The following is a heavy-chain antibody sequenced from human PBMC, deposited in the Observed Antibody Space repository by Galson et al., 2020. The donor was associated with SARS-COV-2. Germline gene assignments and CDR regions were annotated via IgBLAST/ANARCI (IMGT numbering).Heavy chain of an antibody. J-gene: IGHJ4*02. Sequence: HGESLKISCKGSGYSFSDYWIGWVRQVPGKGLEWMGIIYPGDSDTRYSPSFRGQVSISADGSTRTSYLQWTSLKASDSAMYFCARAPTSISNPFYFDSWGQGTRVTVSS. V-gene: IGHV5-51*01. CDR3: ARAPTSISNPFYFDS. D-gene: IGHD6-6*01. CDR2: IYPGDSDT. CDR1: GYSFSDYW.